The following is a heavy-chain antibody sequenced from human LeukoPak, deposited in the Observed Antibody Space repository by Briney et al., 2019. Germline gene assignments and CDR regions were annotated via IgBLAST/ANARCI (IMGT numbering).Heavy chain of an antibody. CDR3: ARDAPQVPAAGVLAS. CDR2: ISDDGAKD. J-gene: IGHJ5*02. D-gene: IGHD6-13*01. Sequence: PGGSLRLSCTASAFTFGAYAMHWVRQAPGKGLEWVAFISDDGAKDSYIESVKGRFTVSRDNSKNTFYLHMNSLRTEDTAMYYCARDAPQVPAAGVLASWGQGTLVIVSS. CDR1: AFTFGAYA. V-gene: IGHV3-30-3*01.